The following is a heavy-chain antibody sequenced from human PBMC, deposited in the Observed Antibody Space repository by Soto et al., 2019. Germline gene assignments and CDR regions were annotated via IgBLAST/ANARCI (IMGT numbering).Heavy chain of an antibody. CDR1: GYTFTSYG. Sequence: QVQLVQSGAEVKKPGASVKVSCKASGYTFTSYGISWVRQAPGQGLEWMGWISAYNGNTNYVQKLQGRVTMTTDTSTSTAYMELRSLRSDDTAVYYCAREHTMVRGVIITNWFDPWGQGTLVTVSS. CDR3: AREHTMVRGVIITNWFDP. V-gene: IGHV1-18*01. D-gene: IGHD3-10*01. J-gene: IGHJ5*02. CDR2: ISAYNGNT.